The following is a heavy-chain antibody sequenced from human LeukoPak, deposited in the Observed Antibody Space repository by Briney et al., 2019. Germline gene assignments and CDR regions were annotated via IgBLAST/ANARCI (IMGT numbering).Heavy chain of an antibody. V-gene: IGHV3-15*01. Sequence: GGSLRLSCAASGFTFSNAWMSWVRQAPGKGLEWVGRIKSKTDGGTTDYAAPVKGRFTIPRDDSKNTLYLQMNSLKTEDTAVYYCTTEYYYGSGSYYNYFDYWGQGTLVTVSP. D-gene: IGHD3-10*01. CDR3: TTEYYYGSGSYYNYFDY. J-gene: IGHJ4*02. CDR1: GFTFSNAW. CDR2: IKSKTDGGTT.